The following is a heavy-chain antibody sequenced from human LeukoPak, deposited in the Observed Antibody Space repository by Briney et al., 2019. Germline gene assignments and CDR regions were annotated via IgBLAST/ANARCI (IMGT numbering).Heavy chain of an antibody. Sequence: PGGSLRLSCAASGFTVSSNYMTWVRQAPGKGLEWVSVMYTLGNTYYADSVRGRFTISRDNSKNTLYLQMNSLRGEDTAVYYCGRDRGGTSGWSPVGYWGQGTLVTVSS. D-gene: IGHD6-19*01. J-gene: IGHJ4*02. CDR1: GFTVSSNY. CDR2: MYTLGNT. V-gene: IGHV3-66*01. CDR3: GRDRGGTSGWSPVGY.